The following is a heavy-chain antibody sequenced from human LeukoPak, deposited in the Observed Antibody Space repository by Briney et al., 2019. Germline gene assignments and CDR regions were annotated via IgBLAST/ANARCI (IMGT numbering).Heavy chain of an antibody. CDR3: ARDESGPYY. V-gene: IGHV3-7*05. Sequence: PGGSLRLSCAAPGFTFSSYWMTWVRQAPGKGLEWVANIKQDGSEKYYVDSVKGRFTISRDDAKNSLYLQMNSLRAEDTAVYYCARDESGPYYWGQGTLVTVSS. D-gene: IGHD3-3*01. J-gene: IGHJ4*02. CDR2: IKQDGSEK. CDR1: GFTFSSYW.